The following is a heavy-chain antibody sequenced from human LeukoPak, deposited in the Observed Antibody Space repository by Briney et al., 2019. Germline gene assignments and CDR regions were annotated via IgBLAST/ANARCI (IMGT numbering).Heavy chain of an antibody. CDR1: GGSISPYN. J-gene: IGHJ6*02. D-gene: IGHD2-8*02. CDR2: IYYSGST. CDR3: TRVDVTGGQADYGMDV. Sequence: SDTLSLTRTVSGGSISPYNWSWIRHPPAKGLECIGYIYYSGSTNYSPSLKSRVTISVDTSKNQFSLKLSSVTAADTAVYYCTRVDVTGGQADYGMDVWGQGTTVTVSS. V-gene: IGHV4-59*07.